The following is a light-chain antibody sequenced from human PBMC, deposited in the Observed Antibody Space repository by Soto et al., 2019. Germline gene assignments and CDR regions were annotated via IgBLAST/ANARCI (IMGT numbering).Light chain of an antibody. J-gene: IGKJ2*01. CDR1: QSVSSY. CDR2: DAS. Sequence: EIVLTQSTATLSLSPGERATLSCRASQSVSSYLAWYQQKPGQAPRLLIYDASNRATGIPARFSGSGSGTDFTLTISSLEPEDFAVYYCQQLSNWPPYTFGPGTKLEIK. CDR3: QQLSNWPPYT. V-gene: IGKV3-11*01.